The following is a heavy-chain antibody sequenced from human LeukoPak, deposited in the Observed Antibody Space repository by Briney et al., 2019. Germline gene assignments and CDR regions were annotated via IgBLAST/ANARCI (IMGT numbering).Heavy chain of an antibody. J-gene: IGHJ4*02. V-gene: IGHV3-23*01. D-gene: IGHD6-13*01. CDR2: ITSGGST. CDR1: GFTFSSYV. Sequence: GGSLRLSCAASGFTFSSYVMSWVRQAPGKGLEWVSTITSGGSTYYGDSVKGRFTISRDNSKNTLYLQMNSLRAEDTAVYYCAKSGPYSSSWYGDWGQGTLVTVSS. CDR3: AKSGPYSSSWYGD.